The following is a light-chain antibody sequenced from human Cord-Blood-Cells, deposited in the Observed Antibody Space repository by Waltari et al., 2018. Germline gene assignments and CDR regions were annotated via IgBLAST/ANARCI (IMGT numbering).Light chain of an antibody. CDR1: SSNIGSNT. J-gene: IGLJ1*01. CDR2: INN. V-gene: IGLV1-44*01. Sequence: QSVLTQPPSASGTPGQRVTISCSGSSSNIGSNTVNWYQQLPGTAPKLLININNRRPSGVPDRFSDSKSGSSASLAISGLQSEDEADYYCAAWDDSLNGRYVFGTGTKVTVL. CDR3: AAWDDSLNGRYV.